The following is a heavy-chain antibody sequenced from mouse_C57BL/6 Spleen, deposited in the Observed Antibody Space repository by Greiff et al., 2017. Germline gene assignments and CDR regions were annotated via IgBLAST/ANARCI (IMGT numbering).Heavy chain of an antibody. J-gene: IGHJ2*01. CDR1: GYTFTSYW. CDR3: ARDRGPHY. D-gene: IGHD3-2*01. V-gene: IGHV1-50*01. Sequence: VQLQQPGAELVKPGASVKLSCKASGYTFTSYWMQWVKQRPGQGLEWIGEIDPSDSYTNYNQKFKGKATLTVDTSSSTAYMQLSSLTSEDSAVYYCARDRGPHYWGQGTTLTVSS. CDR2: IDPSDSYT.